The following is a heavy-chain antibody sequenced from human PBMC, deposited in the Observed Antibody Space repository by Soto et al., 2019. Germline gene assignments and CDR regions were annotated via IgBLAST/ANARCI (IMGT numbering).Heavy chain of an antibody. J-gene: IGHJ4*02. Sequence: ASVKVSCKASGYTFPSYYMHWVRQAPGQGREWMGIINPSGGSTSYAQKFQGRVTMTRDTSTSTVYMELSSLRSEDTAVYYCAREFNYDSSGYYRDETDYWGQGTLVTVSS. CDR1: GYTFPSYY. CDR3: AREFNYDSSGYYRDETDY. V-gene: IGHV1-46*01. D-gene: IGHD3-22*01. CDR2: INPSGGST.